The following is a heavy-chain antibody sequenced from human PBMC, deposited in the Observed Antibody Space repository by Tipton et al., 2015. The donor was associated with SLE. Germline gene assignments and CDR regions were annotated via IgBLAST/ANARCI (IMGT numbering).Heavy chain of an antibody. CDR1: GGSISSYY. J-gene: IGHJ6*03. V-gene: IGHV4-4*07. CDR2: IYTSGST. Sequence: TLSLTCTVSGGSISSYYWSWIWQPAGKGLEWIGRIYTSGSTNYNPSLKSRVTMSVDTSKNQFSLKLSSVTAADTAVYYCARSYSSSWYDYYYYMDVWGKGTTVTVSS. D-gene: IGHD6-13*01. CDR3: ARSYSSSWYDYYYYMDV.